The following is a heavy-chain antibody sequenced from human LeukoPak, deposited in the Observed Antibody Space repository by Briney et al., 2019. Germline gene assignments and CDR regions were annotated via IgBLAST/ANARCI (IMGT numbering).Heavy chain of an antibody. J-gene: IGHJ5*02. CDR1: GFTFSSYS. CDR2: ISSSSSTI. Sequence: GGSLRLSCAASGFTFSSYSMNWVRQAPGRGLEWVSYISSSSSTIYYADSVKGRFTISRDNAKNSLYLQMNSLRAEDTAVYYCASVPFWSGTSEFDPWGQGTLVTVSS. V-gene: IGHV3-48*01. D-gene: IGHD3-3*01. CDR3: ASVPFWSGTSEFDP.